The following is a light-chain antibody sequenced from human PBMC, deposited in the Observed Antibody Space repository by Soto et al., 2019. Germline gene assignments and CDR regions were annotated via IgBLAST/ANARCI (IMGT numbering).Light chain of an antibody. CDR3: QQFKTYPIT. CDR1: QSIGTL. Sequence: DIQMTQSPSTLSASLGAKVTITCRASQSIGTLLAWYQQTPGRAPNLLIYDASSLQSGGPSRFSGSGSGTEFTLTISSLQPDDFATYFCQQFKTYPITFGQGTRLEIK. CDR2: DAS. J-gene: IGKJ5*01. V-gene: IGKV1-5*01.